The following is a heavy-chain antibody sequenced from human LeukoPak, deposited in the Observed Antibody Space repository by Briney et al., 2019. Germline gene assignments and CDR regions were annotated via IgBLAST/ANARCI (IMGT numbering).Heavy chain of an antibody. CDR1: GGSVSSGSYY. CDR3: ARVPYYDSSGYYPFDY. CDR2: IYYSGST. J-gene: IGHJ4*02. D-gene: IGHD3-22*01. V-gene: IGHV4-61*01. Sequence: SETLSLTCTVSGGSVSSGSYYWSWIRQPPGKGLEWIGYIYYSGSTNYNPSLKSRVTISVDTSKNQFSLKLSSVTAADTAVYYCARVPYYDSSGYYPFDYWGQGTLVTASS.